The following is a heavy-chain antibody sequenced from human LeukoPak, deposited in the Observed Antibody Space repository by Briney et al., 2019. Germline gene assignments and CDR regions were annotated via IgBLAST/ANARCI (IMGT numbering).Heavy chain of an antibody. CDR1: GFTFSSYS. CDR2: ISSSSSYI. Sequence: PGGSLRLSCAASGFTFSSYSMNWLRQAPGKGLEWVSSISSSSSYIYYADSVKGRFTISRDNAKNSLYLQMNSLRAEDTAVYYCARVGGLGLYYYYYMDVGGKGTTVTVAS. CDR3: ARVGGLGLYYYYYMDV. J-gene: IGHJ6*03. V-gene: IGHV3-21*01. D-gene: IGHD3-16*01.